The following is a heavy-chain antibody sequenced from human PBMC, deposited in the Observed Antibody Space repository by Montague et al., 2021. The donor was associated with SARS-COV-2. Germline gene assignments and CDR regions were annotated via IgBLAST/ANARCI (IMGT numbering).Heavy chain of an antibody. D-gene: IGHD3-9*01. CDR3: ARTHYDILTGYEDGMDV. CDR1: GFSLSTSGMC. Sequence: PALVKPTQTLTLTCTFSGFSLSTSGMCVSWIRQPPGKALEWLARIDWDDDKYYSTSLKTRLTISKDTSKNQVVLTMTNMDPVDTATYYCARTHYDILTGYEDGMDVWGQGTTVTVSS. CDR2: IDWDDDK. V-gene: IGHV2-70*11. J-gene: IGHJ6*02.